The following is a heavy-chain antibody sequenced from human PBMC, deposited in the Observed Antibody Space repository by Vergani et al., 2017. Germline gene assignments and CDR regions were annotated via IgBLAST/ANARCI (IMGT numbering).Heavy chain of an antibody. J-gene: IGHJ4*02. D-gene: IGHD3-22*01. V-gene: IGHV3-23*01. CDR1: GFSFPGYA. Sequence: EVQLLESGGGLVQPGGSLRLSCEASGFSFPGYAMSWVRQAPGKGLEWVSSVSGSSATPYYADSVKGRFIISRDNSKNTLYLQMNSLRAEDTAVYYCAKAPGYYDSSGYYYWGNFDYWGQGTLVTVSS. CDR2: VSGSSATP. CDR3: AKAPGYYDSSGYYYWGNFDY.